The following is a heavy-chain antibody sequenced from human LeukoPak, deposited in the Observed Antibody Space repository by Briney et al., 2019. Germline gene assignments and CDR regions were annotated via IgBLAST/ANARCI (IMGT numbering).Heavy chain of an antibody. CDR1: GGSFSGYY. D-gene: IGHD6-13*01. J-gene: IGHJ3*02. CDR3: ARVPGYSRSRGAFDI. Sequence: SETLSLTCAVYGGSFSGYYWSWIRQPPGKGLEWIGEINHSGSTNYNPSLKSRVTISVDTSKNQFSLKLSSVTAANTAVYYCARVPGYSRSRGAFDIWGQGTMVTVSS. CDR2: INHSGST. V-gene: IGHV4-34*01.